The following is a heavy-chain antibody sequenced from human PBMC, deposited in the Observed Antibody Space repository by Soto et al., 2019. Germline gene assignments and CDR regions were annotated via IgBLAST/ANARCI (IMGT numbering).Heavy chain of an antibody. CDR2: IYSGGST. Sequence: EVQLVESGGGLIQPGGSLRLSCAASGFTVSSNYMSWVRQAPGKGLEWVSVIYSGGSTYYADSVKGRFTISRDNSKNTLYLQMNSLRAEDTAVYYCARVRRDGYNLGKYFQHWGQGTLVTVSS. CDR3: ARVRRDGYNLGKYFQH. J-gene: IGHJ1*01. V-gene: IGHV3-53*01. D-gene: IGHD5-12*01. CDR1: GFTVSSNY.